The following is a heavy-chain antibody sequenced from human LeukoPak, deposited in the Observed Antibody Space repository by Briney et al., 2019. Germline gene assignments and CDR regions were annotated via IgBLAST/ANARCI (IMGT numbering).Heavy chain of an antibody. V-gene: IGHV3-30*01. CDR3: ARGGYGGNSDGDY. D-gene: IGHD4-23*01. J-gene: IGHJ4*02. Sequence: SVKGRFTISRDNSKNTLYLQMNSLRAEDTAVYYCARGGYGGNSDGDYWGQGTLVTVSS.